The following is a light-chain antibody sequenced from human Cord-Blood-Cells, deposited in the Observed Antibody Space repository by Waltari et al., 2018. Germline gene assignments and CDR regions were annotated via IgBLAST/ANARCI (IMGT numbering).Light chain of an antibody. CDR1: SSNIGSDY. V-gene: IGLV1-47*01. CDR3: AAWDDSLGGWV. Sequence: QSVLTQPPSASGTPGQRVTISCSGSSSNIGSDYVYWYQQRPGTAPKLLIYRNNQRPSGIPDRFSGSESGTSASLVISGLQAEDEADYYCAAWDDSLGGWVFGGGTKLTVL. J-gene: IGLJ3*02. CDR2: RNN.